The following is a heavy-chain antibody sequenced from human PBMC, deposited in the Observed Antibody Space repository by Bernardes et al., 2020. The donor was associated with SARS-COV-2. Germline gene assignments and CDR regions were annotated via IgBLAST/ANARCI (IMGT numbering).Heavy chain of an antibody. CDR1: GDSFSRGSYY. V-gene: IGHV4-61*01. CDR3: ARLIRSNWPDY. Sequence: ANLSLTRPVSGDSFSRGSYYWGWIRQHLGKGLEYIGYIYYNGGTNYNPSLKSRVIISIDTSKNQFSLKLTSVTAADTAVYYCARLIRSNWPDYWGQGTLVTVSS. D-gene: IGHD1-1*01. J-gene: IGHJ4*02. CDR2: IYYNGGT.